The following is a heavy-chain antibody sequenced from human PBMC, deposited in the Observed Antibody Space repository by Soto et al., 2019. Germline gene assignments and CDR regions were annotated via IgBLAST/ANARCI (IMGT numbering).Heavy chain of an antibody. CDR3: ASRYCTNGVCFPDAFDI. J-gene: IGHJ3*02. CDR2: IKQDGSEK. Sequence: GSLRLSCAASGFTFSSYWMSWVRQAPGKGLEWVANIKQDGSEKYYVDSVKGRFTISRDNAKNSLYLQMNSLRAEDTAVYYCASRYCTNGVCFPDAFDIWGQGTMVTVSS. CDR1: GFTFSSYW. V-gene: IGHV3-7*03. D-gene: IGHD2-8*01.